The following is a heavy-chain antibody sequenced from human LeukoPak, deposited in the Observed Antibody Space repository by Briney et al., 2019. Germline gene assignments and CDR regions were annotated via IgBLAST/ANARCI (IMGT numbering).Heavy chain of an antibody. CDR1: GFTFSNAW. V-gene: IGHV3-15*01. CDR3: TTVYDILTGYYNVDY. D-gene: IGHD3-9*01. J-gene: IGHJ4*02. CDR2: IKSKTDGGTT. Sequence: GGSLRLSCAASGFTFSNAWMSWVRQAPGKGLEWVGRIKSKTDGGTTDYAAPVKGRFTISRDDSKNTLYLRMNSLKTEDTAVYYCTTVYDILTGYYNVDYWGQGTLVTVSS.